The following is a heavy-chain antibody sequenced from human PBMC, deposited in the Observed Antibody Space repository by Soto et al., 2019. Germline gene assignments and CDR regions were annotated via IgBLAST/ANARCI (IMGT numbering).Heavy chain of an antibody. CDR3: AKEYSSVSRGSFDY. Sequence: GGSLRLSCAASGFIFRTYAMNWVRQAPGKGLEWVSGITGGGGRTFYADSVKGRFTISRDNSKNTVYLQMNNVRADDTAVYYCAKEYSSVSRGSFDYWGQGALVTVSS. CDR1: GFIFRTYA. V-gene: IGHV3-23*01. CDR2: ITGGGGRT. D-gene: IGHD5-18*01. J-gene: IGHJ4*02.